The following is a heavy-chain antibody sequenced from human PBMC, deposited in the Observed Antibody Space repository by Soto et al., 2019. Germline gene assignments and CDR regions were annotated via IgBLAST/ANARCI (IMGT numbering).Heavy chain of an antibody. V-gene: IGHV1-69*01. Sequence: QVQLVQSGAEGKKPGSSVKVSCKASGGTFSSYAISWVRQAPGQGLEWMGGIIPIFGTANYAQKFQGRVTSNADESPSTVYMELISLRSEDTALYYCAIPRVDIAALRGDAFDIWGQGTMVTVSS. CDR3: AIPRVDIAALRGDAFDI. CDR2: IIPIFGTA. D-gene: IGHD6-6*01. J-gene: IGHJ3*02. CDR1: GGTFSSYA.